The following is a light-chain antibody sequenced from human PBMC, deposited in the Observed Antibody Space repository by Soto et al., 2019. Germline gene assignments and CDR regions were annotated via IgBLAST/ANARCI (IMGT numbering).Light chain of an antibody. CDR3: QQYDTYTGA. CDR1: QSIRIW. V-gene: IGKV1-5*03. CDR2: KAS. Sequence: DIQMTQSPSTLSASVGDRVTITCRASQSIRIWLAWYQQKPGKAPKLLMYKASILQSGVPSRFSGSGSGTEFTLTISSLQPDDFATYYCQQYDTYTGAFCQGTKVEIK. J-gene: IGKJ1*01.